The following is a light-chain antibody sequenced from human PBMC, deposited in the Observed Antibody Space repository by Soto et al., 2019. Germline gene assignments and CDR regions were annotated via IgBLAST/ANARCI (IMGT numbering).Light chain of an antibody. CDR1: QSISTW. CDR3: QQYNSYWK. Sequence: DIQMTQSPSSLSASVVERVTITCRASQSISTWLAWYQQKPGKAPKLLIYDASSLESGVPSRFSGSGSGTEFTLTISSLQPDDFATYYCQQYNSYWKFGQGTKVDIK. V-gene: IGKV1-5*01. J-gene: IGKJ1*01. CDR2: DAS.